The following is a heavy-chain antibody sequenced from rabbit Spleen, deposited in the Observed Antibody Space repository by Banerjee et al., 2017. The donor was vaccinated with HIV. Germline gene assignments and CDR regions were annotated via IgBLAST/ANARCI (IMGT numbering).Heavy chain of an antibody. D-gene: IGHD1-1*01. Sequence: QSLEESGGDLVKPGASLTLTCIASGVSFSGDSYMCWVRQAPGKGLEWIACIELGSSGFTYFASWAKGRFTISKTSSTTVTLQMTSLTAADTATYFCARDTATSVSTYGMDLWGPGTLVTVS. CDR1: GVSFSGDSY. J-gene: IGHJ6*01. CDR3: ARDTATSVSTYGMDL. V-gene: IGHV1S40*01. CDR2: IELGSSGFT.